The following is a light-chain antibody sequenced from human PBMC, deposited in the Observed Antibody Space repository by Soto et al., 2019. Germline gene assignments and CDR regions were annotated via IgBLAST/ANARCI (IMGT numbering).Light chain of an antibody. CDR2: GAS. CDR3: QQRSNWPNT. CDR1: QSVTNNF. V-gene: IGKV3D-20*02. Sequence: IVLTQSPGTLSLSPGERATLSCGASQSVTNNFLAWYQQKPGQAPGLLIYGASSRATGVPDRFSGSGSGTDFTLTISSLEPEDFAVYYCQQRSNWPNTFGQGTRLEIK. J-gene: IGKJ5*01.